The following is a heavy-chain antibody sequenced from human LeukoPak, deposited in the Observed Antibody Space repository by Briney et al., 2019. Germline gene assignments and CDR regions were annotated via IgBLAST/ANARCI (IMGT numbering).Heavy chain of an antibody. J-gene: IGHJ4*02. CDR1: GGSIRSYY. CDR2: IYYNGNT. CDR3: ATQIAAAGTPFDY. V-gene: IGHV4-59*08. Sequence: SETLSLTCTVSGGSIRSYYWSWIRQPPGKGLEWIGYIYYNGNTNYNPSLKSRVTISVDTSKNHFSLKLSSVTAADTAMYYCATQIAAAGTPFDYWGQGTLVTVSS. D-gene: IGHD6-13*01.